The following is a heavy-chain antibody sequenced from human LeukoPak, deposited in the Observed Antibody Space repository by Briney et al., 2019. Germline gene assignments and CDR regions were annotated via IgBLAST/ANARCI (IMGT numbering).Heavy chain of an antibody. CDR1: GGSISSSSYY. J-gene: IGHJ3*02. D-gene: IGHD3-22*01. V-gene: IGHV4-39*07. CDR3: ARVSYYDSSGYYFHDAFDI. Sequence: SETLSLTCTVSGGSISSSSYYWGWIRQPPGKGLEWIGSIYYSGSTYYNPSLKSRVTISVDTSKNQFSLKLSSVTAADTAVYYCARVSYYDSSGYYFHDAFDIWGQGTMVTVSS. CDR2: IYYSGST.